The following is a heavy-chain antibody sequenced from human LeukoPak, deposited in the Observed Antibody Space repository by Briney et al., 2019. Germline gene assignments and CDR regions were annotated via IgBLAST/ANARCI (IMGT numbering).Heavy chain of an antibody. D-gene: IGHD3-16*01. Sequence: PGGSLRLSCAASGFTFSSYAMSWVRQAPGKGLEWVSAISGSGGSTYYADSVKGRFTISRDNSKNTLYLQMNSLRAEDTAVYYCAKDLGVYDYVWGSYFDYWGQGTLVTVSS. V-gene: IGHV3-23*01. CDR2: ISGSGGST. CDR1: GFTFSSYA. CDR3: AKDLGVYDYVWGSYFDY. J-gene: IGHJ4*02.